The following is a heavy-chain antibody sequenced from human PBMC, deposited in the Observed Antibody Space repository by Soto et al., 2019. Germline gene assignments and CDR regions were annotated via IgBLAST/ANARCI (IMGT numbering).Heavy chain of an antibody. CDR1: GFTFSSYA. Sequence: EVELLESGGGLVQPGGSLRLSCAASGFTFSSYAMSWVRRAPVKGLEWVSGISGSGRITKYADSVKGRFIISRDNFKNTLFLQMNSLRAEDTAVYYCAKDVHYDIVTGIEYFHHWAQGTLVTVSS. D-gene: IGHD3-9*01. V-gene: IGHV3-23*01. J-gene: IGHJ1*01. CDR3: AKDVHYDIVTGIEYFHH. CDR2: ISGSGRIT.